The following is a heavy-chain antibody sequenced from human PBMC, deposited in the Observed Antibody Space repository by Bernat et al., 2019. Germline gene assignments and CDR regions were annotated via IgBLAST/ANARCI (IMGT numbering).Heavy chain of an antibody. V-gene: IGHV3-66*01. CDR2: IYSGGTT. Sequence: EVQLVESGGGLVQPGGSLRLSCAASGFTFSTYAMSWVRQAPGKGLEWVSVIYSGGTTYYADSVKGRFTISRDNSKNTLYLQMNSLRAEDTAVYYCARDATYIGGGWFDPWGQGTLVTVSS. CDR3: ARDATYIGGGWFDP. J-gene: IGHJ5*02. D-gene: IGHD3-10*01. CDR1: GFTFSTYA.